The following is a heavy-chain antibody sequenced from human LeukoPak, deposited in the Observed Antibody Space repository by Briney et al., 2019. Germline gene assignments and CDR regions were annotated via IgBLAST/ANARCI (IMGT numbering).Heavy chain of an antibody. CDR1: GYTFTGYY. CDR3: ARDYCSSTSCYAYADY. CDR2: INPNSGGT. Sequence: GASVKVSCKASGYTFTGYYMHWVRQAPGQGLEWMGWINPNSGGTNYAQKFQGRVTMTRDTSISTAYMELSRLRSDDTAVYYCARDYCSSTSCYAYADYWGQGTLVTVSS. V-gene: IGHV1-2*02. D-gene: IGHD2-2*01. J-gene: IGHJ4*02.